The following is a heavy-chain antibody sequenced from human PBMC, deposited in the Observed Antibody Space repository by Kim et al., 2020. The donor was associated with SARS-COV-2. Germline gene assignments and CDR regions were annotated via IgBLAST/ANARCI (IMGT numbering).Heavy chain of an antibody. CDR3: ARAFGLSTSYYYYGMDC. J-gene: IGHJ6*02. CDR2: ISSSGSTI. CDR1: GFTFSDYY. Sequence: GGSLRLSCAASGFTFSDYYMSWIRQAPGKGLEWVSYISSSGSTIYYADSVTGRFPITSDNAKNSLYLQMNSLRAEDTDGYYCARAFGLSTSYYYYGMDCWGQGSTVSVSS. D-gene: IGHD1-1*01. V-gene: IGHV3-11*01.